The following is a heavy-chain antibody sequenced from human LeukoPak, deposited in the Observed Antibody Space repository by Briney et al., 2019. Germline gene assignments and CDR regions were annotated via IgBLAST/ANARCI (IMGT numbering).Heavy chain of an antibody. CDR1: GFSFSNYA. J-gene: IGHJ4*02. Sequence: GGSLRLSCATSGFSFSNYAMSWVRQAPGKGLEWVSAISGEGVTIYYADSVKGRFTISRDNSKNTLYLQMNSLIAEDTAVYYCGPREDSTTNAYDYWGQGTLVTVSS. CDR2: ISGEGVTI. CDR3: GPREDSTTNAYDY. D-gene: IGHD2/OR15-2a*01. V-gene: IGHV3-23*01.